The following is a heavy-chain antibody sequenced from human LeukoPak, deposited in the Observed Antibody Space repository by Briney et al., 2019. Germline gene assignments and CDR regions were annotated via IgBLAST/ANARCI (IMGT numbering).Heavy chain of an antibody. CDR2: INHSGST. V-gene: IGHV4-34*01. CDR3: ARVTGYMIEDYFDY. Sequence: PGGSLRLSCAASGFTFSSYSMNWVRQAPGKGLEWVGEINHSGSTNYNPSLKSRVTISVDTSKNQFSLKLSSVTAADTAVYYCARVTGYMIEDYFDYWGQGTLVTVSS. CDR1: GFTFSSYS. D-gene: IGHD3-22*01. J-gene: IGHJ4*02.